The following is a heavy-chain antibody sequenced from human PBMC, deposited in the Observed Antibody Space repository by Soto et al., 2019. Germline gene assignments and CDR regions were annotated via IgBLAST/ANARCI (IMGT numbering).Heavy chain of an antibody. Sequence: SETLSLTCTVSGGSINTYYWSWFRQPPGKGLEWIGYIYYSGSTTYNPSLKSRVTISVDTSKNQFSLKLSSVTAADTAVYYCARAPYARSGYPWFDYLVQGTPVT. CDR1: GGSINTYY. CDR3: ARAPYARSGYPWFDY. J-gene: IGHJ4*02. V-gene: IGHV4-59*01. CDR2: IYYSGST. D-gene: IGHD3-22*01.